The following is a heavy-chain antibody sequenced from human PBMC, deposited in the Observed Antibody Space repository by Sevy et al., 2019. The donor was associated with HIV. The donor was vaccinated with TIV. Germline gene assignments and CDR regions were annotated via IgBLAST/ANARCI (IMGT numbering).Heavy chain of an antibody. D-gene: IGHD3-22*01. Sequence: GGSLRLSCEASGFTVSGNYMAWVRLAPGKGLEWVSLIDSGGSTYYADSVKGRFTIYRDNAKNTLYLQMNPLRAEDTAEYFCARDRYYDASGYYYYYYGMDVWGQGTTVTVSS. CDR1: GFTVSGNY. J-gene: IGHJ6*02. V-gene: IGHV3-66*01. CDR3: ARDRYYDASGYYYYYYGMDV. CDR2: IDSGGST.